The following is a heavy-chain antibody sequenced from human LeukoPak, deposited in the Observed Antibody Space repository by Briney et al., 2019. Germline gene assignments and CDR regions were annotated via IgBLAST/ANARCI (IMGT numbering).Heavy chain of an antibody. CDR1: GFTFSSDS. CDR3: ARDLPGIAAAGLFDY. J-gene: IGHJ4*02. CDR2: ISSSSSYI. V-gene: IGHV3-21*01. D-gene: IGHD6-13*01. Sequence: GGSLRLSCAASGFTFSSDSMNWVRQAPGKGLEWVSSISSSSSYIYYADSVKGRFTISRDNAKNSLYLQMNSLRAEDTAVYYCARDLPGIAAAGLFDYWGQGTLVTVSS.